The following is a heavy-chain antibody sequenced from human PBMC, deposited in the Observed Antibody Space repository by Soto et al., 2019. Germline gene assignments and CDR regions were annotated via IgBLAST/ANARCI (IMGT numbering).Heavy chain of an antibody. CDR2: MNPNSGNT. CDR1: GYTFTSYD. J-gene: IGHJ5*02. V-gene: IGHV1-8*01. D-gene: IGHD2-15*01. CDR3: ARRGRYCSGGSCYPDDWFDP. Sequence: QVQLVQSGAEVKKPGASVKVSCKASGYTFTSYDINWVRQATGQGLEWMGWMNPNSGNTGYAQKFQGRVTMTRNTSXXTXYMXLSSLRAEDTAVYYCARRGRYCSGGSCYPDDWFDPWGQGTLVTVSS.